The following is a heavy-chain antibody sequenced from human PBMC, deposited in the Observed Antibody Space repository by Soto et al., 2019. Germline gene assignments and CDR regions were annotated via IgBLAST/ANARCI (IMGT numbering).Heavy chain of an antibody. D-gene: IGHD1-26*01. CDR1: GFTFSYYW. Sequence: EVQLVESGGGLVQPGESLRLSCAASGFTFSYYWMHWVRQAPGKGLVWVSRVHSDGSSTTYADSVKGRFSISRDNARNTVYLQMNSLRFEDMAVYYCARGDRGAFDLWGQGTVVTVSS. J-gene: IGHJ3*01. V-gene: IGHV3-74*01. CDR3: ARGDRGAFDL. CDR2: VHSDGSST.